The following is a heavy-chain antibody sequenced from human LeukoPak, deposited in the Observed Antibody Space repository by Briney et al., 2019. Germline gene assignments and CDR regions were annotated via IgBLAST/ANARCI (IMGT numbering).Heavy chain of an antibody. V-gene: IGHV4-31*03. CDR1: GGSISSGGYY. J-gene: IGHJ5*02. D-gene: IGHD2-2*01. CDR3: ARDRGYCSSTSCQPYNWFDP. Sequence: SETLSLTCTVSGGSISSGGYYWSWIRQHPEKGLEWIGYIYYSGSTYYNPSLKSRVTISVDTSKNQFSLKLSSVTAADTAVYYCARDRGYCSSTSCQPYNWFDPWGQGTLVTVSS. CDR2: IYYSGST.